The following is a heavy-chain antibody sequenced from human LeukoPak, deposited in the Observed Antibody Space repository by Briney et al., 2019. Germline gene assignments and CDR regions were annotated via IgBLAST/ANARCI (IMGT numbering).Heavy chain of an antibody. Sequence: SETLSLTCTVSGGSISSGGYYWSWIRQHPGKGLEWIGYIYYSGSTYYNPSLKSRVTISVDTSKNQFSLKLSSVTAADTAVYYCARDKLGDYFDYWGQGTLVTVSS. CDR2: IYYSGST. CDR3: ARDKLGDYFDY. CDR1: GGSISSGGYY. D-gene: IGHD7-27*01. J-gene: IGHJ4*02. V-gene: IGHV4-31*03.